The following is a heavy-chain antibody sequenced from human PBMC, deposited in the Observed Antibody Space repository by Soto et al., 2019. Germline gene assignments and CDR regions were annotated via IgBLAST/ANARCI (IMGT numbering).Heavy chain of an antibody. CDR3: VKGRGGSAEFDS. D-gene: IGHD3-10*01. V-gene: IGHV3-30*18. CDR1: GFTFSTYD. J-gene: IGHJ4*02. CDR2: ISYDGSNT. Sequence: PGGSLRLSCAASGFTFSTYDMHWVRQAPGKGLEWVALISYDGSNTFSADSVKGRFTISRDNSRNTLYLQTNSLGPEDTAVYYCVKGRGGSAEFDSWGQGTLVTVSS.